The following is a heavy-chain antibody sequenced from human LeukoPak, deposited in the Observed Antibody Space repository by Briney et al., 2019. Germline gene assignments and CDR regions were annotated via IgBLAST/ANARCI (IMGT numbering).Heavy chain of an antibody. CDR1: GGSISSYY. CDR2: IYYSGST. Sequence: PSETLSLTCTVSGGSISSYYWSWIRQPPGKGLEWIGYIYYSGSTNYNPSLKSRVTISVDTSKNQFSLKLSSVTAADTAVYYCARDGGGGYSYGPGYFQHWGQGTLVTVSS. CDR3: ARDGGGGYSYGPGYFQH. V-gene: IGHV4-59*01. D-gene: IGHD5-18*01. J-gene: IGHJ1*01.